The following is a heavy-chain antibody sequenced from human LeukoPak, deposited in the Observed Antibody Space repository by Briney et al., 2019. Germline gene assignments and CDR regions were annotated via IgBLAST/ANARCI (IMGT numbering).Heavy chain of an antibody. Sequence: GASVKVSCKASGYTFTGYYMHWVRQAPGQGLEWMGRINPNSGGTNYAQKFQGRVTMTRDTSISTAYMELSRLRSDDTAVYYCAMDNDILTGYMAFDIWDEGTMVTVYS. D-gene: IGHD3-9*01. CDR3: AMDNDILTGYMAFDI. V-gene: IGHV1-2*06. CDR2: INPNSGGT. CDR1: GYTFTGYY. J-gene: IGHJ3*02.